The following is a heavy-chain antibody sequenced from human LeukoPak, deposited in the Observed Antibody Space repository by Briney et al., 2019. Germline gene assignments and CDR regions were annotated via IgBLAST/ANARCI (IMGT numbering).Heavy chain of an antibody. D-gene: IGHD1-26*01. Sequence: PGGSLRLSCAASGFTFSSYEMNWVRQAPGKGLGWVSYISSSGGSIYYADSVKGRFTISRDNAKNSLYLQMSSLRVEDTAVYYCARERGGSSLSTEDFDYWGQGTLVTVSS. CDR2: ISSSGGSI. CDR1: GFTFSSYE. CDR3: ARERGGSSLSTEDFDY. V-gene: IGHV3-48*03. J-gene: IGHJ4*02.